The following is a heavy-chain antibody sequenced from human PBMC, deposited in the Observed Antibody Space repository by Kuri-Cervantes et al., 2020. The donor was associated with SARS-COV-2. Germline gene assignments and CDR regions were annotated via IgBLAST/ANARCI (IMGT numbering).Heavy chain of an antibody. Sequence: GSLRLSCTVSGGSISSYYWSWIRQPAGKGLEWIGRINTSGSTNYNPSLKSRVTISVDTSKNQFSLKLSSVTAADTAVYYCAKASIVGATYFDYWGKGTLVTVSS. CDR2: INTSGST. V-gene: IGHV4-4*07. CDR3: AKASIVGATYFDY. J-gene: IGHJ4*02. D-gene: IGHD1-26*01. CDR1: GGSISSYY.